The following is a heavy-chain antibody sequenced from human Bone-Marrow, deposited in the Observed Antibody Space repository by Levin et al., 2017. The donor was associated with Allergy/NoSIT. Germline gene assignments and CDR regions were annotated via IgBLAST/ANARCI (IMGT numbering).Heavy chain of an antibody. Sequence: GESLKISCKASGYSFTNYEINWVRQVPGQGPEWLGWINPKLGTTGYAQNLQVRVSMTSNISINTAYLELSSLRFDDTALYYCARAGGSGPIGHYYGLDVWGQGTTVAVPS. CDR2: INPKLGTT. J-gene: IGHJ6*02. V-gene: IGHV1-8*01. CDR3: ARAGGSGPIGHYYGLDV. D-gene: IGHD3-10*01. CDR1: GYSFTNYE.